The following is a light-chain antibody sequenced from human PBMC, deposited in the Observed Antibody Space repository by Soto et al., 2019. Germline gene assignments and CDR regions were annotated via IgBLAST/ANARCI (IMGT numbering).Light chain of an antibody. CDR3: QQYNSYSEA. V-gene: IGKV1-5*03. CDR1: RSISTW. Sequence: DIQMTQSPSTLSASVGDRVTITCRASRSISTWLAWYQQKPGEAPKVLIYQASSLESGVPSRFSGSGSGTQFTLTISSLQPDDSATYYCQQYNSYSEAFGQGTKVDIK. CDR2: QAS. J-gene: IGKJ1*01.